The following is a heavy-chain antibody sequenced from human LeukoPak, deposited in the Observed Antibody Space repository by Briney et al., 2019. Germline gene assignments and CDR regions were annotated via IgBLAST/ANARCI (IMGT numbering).Heavy chain of an antibody. CDR1: GFTFSTYA. V-gene: IGHV3-23*01. D-gene: IGHD2-21*01. CDR2: ISDTGATT. J-gene: IGHJ4*02. CDR3: ATDCCGGECCSHNRDDY. Sequence: GGSLRLSCAASGFTFSTYAMNWVRQAPGKGLDWVSGISDTGATTVYADSVKGRFTISRDNSKNTVYLQMNSLRGEDTAIYFCATDCCGGECCSHNRDDYWGQGTLVTASS.